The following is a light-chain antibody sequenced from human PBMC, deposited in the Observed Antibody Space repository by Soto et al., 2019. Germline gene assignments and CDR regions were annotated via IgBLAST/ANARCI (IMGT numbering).Light chain of an antibody. V-gene: IGKV3-11*01. Sequence: EIVLTQSPATLSLSPGEIATLSCSASQSVSSYLAWYQQKPGQAPRLLIYDASNRATGIPARFSGSGSGKDFTLTISSLEPEDFAVYYCQQRSNLGNFGQGTRLANK. CDR3: QQRSNLGN. CDR1: QSVSSY. J-gene: IGKJ5*01. CDR2: DAS.